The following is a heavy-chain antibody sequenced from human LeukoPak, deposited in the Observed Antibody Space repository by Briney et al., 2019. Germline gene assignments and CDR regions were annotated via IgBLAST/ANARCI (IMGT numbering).Heavy chain of an antibody. Sequence: SGTLSLTCAVSSGSINSGNWWSWVRQPPGKGLEWIGEIYHSGSTNYNPSLKSRVTISVDKSKNHFSLKLSSVTAADTAMYYCARRWYEALDIWGQGTMVTVSS. D-gene: IGHD6-13*01. CDR2: IYHSGST. CDR1: SGSINSGNW. J-gene: IGHJ3*02. V-gene: IGHV4-4*02. CDR3: ARRWYEALDI.